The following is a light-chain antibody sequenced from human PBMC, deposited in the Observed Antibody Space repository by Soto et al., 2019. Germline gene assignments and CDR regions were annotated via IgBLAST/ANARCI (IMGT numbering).Light chain of an antibody. V-gene: IGLV1-44*01. CDR3: SSWDDSLNGWV. J-gene: IGLJ3*02. CDR2: TTD. Sequence: QSVLTQPPSASGTPGQRVTISCSGSNFNIGSNTVNWYRQLPGTAPKLLIYTTDKRPSGVPDRFSGFKSGTSASLAITGLQSEDEADYYCSSWDDSLNGWVFGGGTKLTVL. CDR1: NFNIGSNT.